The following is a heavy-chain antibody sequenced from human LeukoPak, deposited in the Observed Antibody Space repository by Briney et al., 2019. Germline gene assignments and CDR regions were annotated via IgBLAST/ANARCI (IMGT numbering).Heavy chain of an antibody. V-gene: IGHV3-7*01. Sequence: TGGSLRLSCAVSGFTLSSFWMTWVRQAPGKGLEWVASIKYDGSEKKYVDSVEGRFTISRDNAKNSLYLQMNSLRAEDTAVYYCAKKNYCDDWGQGTLVTVSS. CDR2: IKYDGSEK. CDR3: AKKNYCDD. CDR1: GFTLSSFW. J-gene: IGHJ4*02.